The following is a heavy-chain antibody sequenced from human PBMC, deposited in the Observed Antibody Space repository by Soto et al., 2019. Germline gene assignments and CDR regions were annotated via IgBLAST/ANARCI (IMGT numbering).Heavy chain of an antibody. Sequence: EVQLLESGGGLVQPGGSLRLSCAASGFTFSSYAMSWVRQAPGKGLEWVSAISGSGGSTYYADSVKGRFTISRDNAKNTLYLQMNSLRVEDTAVYYCVRGGGGLDVWGQGTTVTVSS. J-gene: IGHJ6*02. CDR3: VRGGGGLDV. V-gene: IGHV3-23*01. CDR1: GFTFSSYA. CDR2: ISGSGGST. D-gene: IGHD3-16*01.